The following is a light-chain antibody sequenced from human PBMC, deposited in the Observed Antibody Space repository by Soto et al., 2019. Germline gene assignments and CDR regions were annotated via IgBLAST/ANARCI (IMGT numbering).Light chain of an antibody. Sequence: EIVLTQSPGTLSLSPGEGATLSCRASQSVSSSLAWYQQKRGQAPRLLIHGASSRATGIPDRFSGSGSGTDFTLTIXXXXXXDXAVYYCQQYGGSPRTFGQGTKVEVK. J-gene: IGKJ1*01. V-gene: IGKV3-20*01. CDR3: QQYGGSPRT. CDR1: QSVSSS. CDR2: GAS.